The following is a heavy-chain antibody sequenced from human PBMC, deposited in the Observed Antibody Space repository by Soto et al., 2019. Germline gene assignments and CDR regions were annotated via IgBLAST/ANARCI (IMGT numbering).Heavy chain of an antibody. J-gene: IGHJ4*02. CDR3: ARDRGGVVVVAAPDY. Sequence: QVQLVQSGAEVKKPGASVKVSCKASGYTFTSYGISWVRQAPGQGLEWMGWISAYNGNTNYAQKLQGRVTMTTDTSTSTAYMELGSLTSADTAVYYCARDRGGVVVVAAPDYWGQRTVVDVSS. V-gene: IGHV1-18*01. CDR1: GYTFTSYG. D-gene: IGHD2-15*01. CDR2: ISAYNGNT.